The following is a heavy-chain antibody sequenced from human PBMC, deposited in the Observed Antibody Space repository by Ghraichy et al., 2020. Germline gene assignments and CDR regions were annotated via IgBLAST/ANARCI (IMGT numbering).Heavy chain of an antibody. V-gene: IGHV3-48*03. J-gene: IGHJ4*02. CDR2: ISSSGSTI. D-gene: IGHD1-26*01. CDR3: ARHQGGSYSSVGFYY. CDR1: GFTFSTCE. Sequence: SLRLSCAASGFTFSTCEMNWVRQAPGKGLEWVSYISSSGSTIYYADSVKGRFTVSRDNAKNSLYLQMNSLGVEDTALYYCARHQGGSYSSVGFYYWGPGTLLTVSS.